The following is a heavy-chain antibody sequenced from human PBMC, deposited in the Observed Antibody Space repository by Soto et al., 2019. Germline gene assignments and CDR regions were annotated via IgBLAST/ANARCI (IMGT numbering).Heavy chain of an antibody. V-gene: IGHV3-15*01. CDR2: IKSKTDGGTT. D-gene: IGHD2-2*01. J-gene: IGHJ3*02. CDR3: TTDTIPPIVVVPAAGGDAFDI. Sequence: GGSLRLSCAASGFTFSNAWMSWVRQAPGKGLEWVGRIKSKTDGGTTDYAAPVKGRFTISRDDSKNTLYLQMNSLKTEDTAVYYCTTDTIPPIVVVPAAGGDAFDIWGQGTMVTVSS. CDR1: GFTFSNAW.